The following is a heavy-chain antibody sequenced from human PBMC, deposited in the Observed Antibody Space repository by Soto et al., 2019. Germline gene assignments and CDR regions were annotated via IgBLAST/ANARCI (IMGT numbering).Heavy chain of an antibody. CDR1: GGSISRGDYY. Sequence: QVQLQESGPGLVKPSQTLSLTCTVSGGSISRGDYYWSWVRQTPGTGLESIGYIYHSGSTYYNPSLKSRISMSVDTSKNQFSLKLSFVTAADTAVYYCARIVCGGGTCYLDYWGQGILVTVSS. CDR3: ARIVCGGGTCYLDY. J-gene: IGHJ4*02. CDR2: IYHSGST. D-gene: IGHD2-15*01. V-gene: IGHV4-30-4*01.